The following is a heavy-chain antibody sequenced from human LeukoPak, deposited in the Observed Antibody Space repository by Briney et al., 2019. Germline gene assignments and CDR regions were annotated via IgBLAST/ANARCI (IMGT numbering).Heavy chain of an antibody. CDR1: GFTFSSYS. CDR2: ISSSSSTI. CDR3: ARDPENVSGSYSYFDL. Sequence: GGSLRLSCAASGFTFSSYSMNWVRQAPGKGLEWVSYISSSSSTIYYADSVKGRFTISRDNVKNSLYLQMNSLRAEDTAVYYCARDPENVSGSYSYFDLWGRGTLVTVSS. J-gene: IGHJ2*01. V-gene: IGHV3-48*01. D-gene: IGHD1-26*01.